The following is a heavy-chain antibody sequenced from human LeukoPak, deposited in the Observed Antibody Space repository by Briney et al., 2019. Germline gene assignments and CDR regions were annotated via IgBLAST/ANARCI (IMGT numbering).Heavy chain of an antibody. V-gene: IGHV3-74*01. D-gene: IGHD3-3*01. CDR1: GFTFSNYW. CDR3: VGNQDFWSGYHAFEY. Sequence: PGGSLRLSCAASGFTFSNYWMHWVRQAPWKGLVWVSRIRNDGRTTTYADYADSVKGRFTISKDNAKKTAYLQMNSLRVEDTAIYFCVGNQDFWSGYHAFEYWGQGILVTVSS. CDR2: IRNDGRTT. J-gene: IGHJ4*02.